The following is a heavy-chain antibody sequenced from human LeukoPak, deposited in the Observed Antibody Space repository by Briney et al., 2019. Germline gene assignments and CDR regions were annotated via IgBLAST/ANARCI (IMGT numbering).Heavy chain of an antibody. V-gene: IGHV4-39*01. D-gene: IGHD6-13*01. CDR1: DDSISNNRYF. CDR2: INYSGRT. Sequence: SETLSLTCTISDDSISNNRYFWAWIRQPPGKGLEWIGSINYSGRTYYNPSLKSRLTMSVDTAKRQFSLKLISVTAADTALYYCARHSSSWYTYYYYYMDVWGKGTTVTISS. CDR3: ARHSSSWYTYYYYYMDV. J-gene: IGHJ6*03.